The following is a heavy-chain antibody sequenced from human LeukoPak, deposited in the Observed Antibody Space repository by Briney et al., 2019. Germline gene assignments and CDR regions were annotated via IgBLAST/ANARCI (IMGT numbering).Heavy chain of an antibody. CDR3: ARGEAYCGGDCPGGGDY. J-gene: IGHJ4*02. V-gene: IGHV3-23*01. Sequence: GGSLRLSCAATGFTFTNYAINWVRRAPEKGLEWVSSITGGADSTYLADSVKGRFTISRDNSKNTVYLQMNSLRAEDTAVYYCARGEAYCGGDCPGGGDYWGQGTLVTVSS. CDR2: ITGGADST. CDR1: GFTFTNYA. D-gene: IGHD2-21*01.